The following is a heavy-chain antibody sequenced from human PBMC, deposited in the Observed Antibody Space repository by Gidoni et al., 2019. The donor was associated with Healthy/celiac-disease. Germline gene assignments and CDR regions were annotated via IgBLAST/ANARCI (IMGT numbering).Heavy chain of an antibody. J-gene: IGHJ4*02. CDR3: AKIAVAGTPQTDY. CDR1: GFTFSSYG. Sequence: QVQLVESGGGVVQPGRSLRLSCAASGFTFSSYGMHWVRQAPGKGLEWVAVISYDGSNKYYADSVKGRFTISRDNSKNTLYLQMNSLRAEDTAVYYCAKIAVAGTPQTDYWGQGTLVTVSS. V-gene: IGHV3-30*18. D-gene: IGHD6-19*01. CDR2: ISYDGSNK.